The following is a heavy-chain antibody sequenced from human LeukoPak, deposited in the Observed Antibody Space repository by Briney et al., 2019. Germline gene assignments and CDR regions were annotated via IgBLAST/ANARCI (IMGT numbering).Heavy chain of an antibody. D-gene: IGHD6-19*01. J-gene: IGHJ5*02. CDR3: ARRARAAVAGSNNWFDP. V-gene: IGHV4-39*01. CDR1: GGSIGSSSYY. Sequence: SETLFLTCTVSGGSIGSSSYYWGWIRQPPGKGLEWIGSIYYSGSTYYNPSLKSRVTISVDTSKNQFSLKLSSVTAADTAVYYCARRARAAVAGSNNWFDPWGQGTLVTVSS. CDR2: IYYSGST.